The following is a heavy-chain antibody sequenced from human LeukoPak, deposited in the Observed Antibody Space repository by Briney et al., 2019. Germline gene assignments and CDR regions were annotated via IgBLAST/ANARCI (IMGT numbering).Heavy chain of an antibody. Sequence: AASVKVSCKASGYTFTNYCMHWVRQAPGQGLEWMGIINPNGGSTSYAQKFQGRVTMTRDTSTSTVYMELSSLRSEDTAVYYCARAVSRASIAVARWYTDFWAQGTLVTVSS. D-gene: IGHD6-19*01. CDR3: ARAVSRASIAVARWYTDF. V-gene: IGHV1-46*01. CDR1: GYTFTNYC. J-gene: IGHJ4*02. CDR2: INPNGGST.